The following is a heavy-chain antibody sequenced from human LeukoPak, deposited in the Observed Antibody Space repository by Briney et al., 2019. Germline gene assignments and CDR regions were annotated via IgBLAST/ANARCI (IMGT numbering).Heavy chain of an antibody. CDR3: AREVDTAMVTGFDP. Sequence: ASVKVSCKASGGTFSSYAISWVRQAPGQGLEWMGEIIPIFGTANYAQKFQGRVTITTDESTSTAYMELSSLRSEDTAVYYCAREVDTAMVTGFDPWGQGTLVTVSS. D-gene: IGHD5-18*01. CDR2: IIPIFGTA. CDR1: GGTFSSYA. V-gene: IGHV1-69*05. J-gene: IGHJ5*02.